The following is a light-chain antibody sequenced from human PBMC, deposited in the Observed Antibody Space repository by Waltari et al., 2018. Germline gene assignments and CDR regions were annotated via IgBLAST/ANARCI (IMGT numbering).Light chain of an antibody. J-gene: IGLJ2*01. CDR3: SSYRSDNTLI. V-gene: IGLV2-14*03. CDR2: DVS. CDR1: SSDVGAYNY. Sequence: QSALTQPASVSGSPGQSLTISCTGTSSDVGAYNYVSWYQQHPGKIPKLMIYDVSQRPSGISSRSSASKSGNAASLPISGLQFEDEADYYCSSYRSDNTLIFGGGTKLTVL.